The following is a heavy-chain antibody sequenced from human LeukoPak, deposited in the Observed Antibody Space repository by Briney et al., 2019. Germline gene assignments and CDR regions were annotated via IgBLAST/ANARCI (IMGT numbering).Heavy chain of an antibody. CDR2: INVNSGGTNT. J-gene: IGHJ4*02. Sequence: GPAVKVSCKASGYTFTDYFIHWVRQAPGQGLEWMGRINVNSGGTNTNCGQNFQGRVTMTRDTSISTAYMELSRLTSDDTAVYYCARDLSSTSNWELDYWGQGTLVTVSS. CDR3: ARDLSSTSNWELDY. V-gene: IGHV1-2*06. CDR1: GYTFTDYF. D-gene: IGHD1-26*01.